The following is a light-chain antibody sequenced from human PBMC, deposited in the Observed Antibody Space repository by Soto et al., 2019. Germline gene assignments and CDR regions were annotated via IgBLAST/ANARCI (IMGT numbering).Light chain of an antibody. V-gene: IGKV3-11*01. CDR2: HAS. CDR1: QSVSSY. Sequence: EIVLTQSPATLSLSPGERATLSCRASQSVSSYLAWYQQKPGQAPRLLIYHASNRATGIPARFSGSGSGTDFTLTISSLEPEDFAVYYCQQRSNLMYTFGQGTKLEIK. CDR3: QQRSNLMYT. J-gene: IGKJ2*01.